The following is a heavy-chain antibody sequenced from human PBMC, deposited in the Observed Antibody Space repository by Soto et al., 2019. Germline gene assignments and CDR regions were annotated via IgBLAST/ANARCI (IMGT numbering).Heavy chain of an antibody. D-gene: IGHD3-22*01. CDR2: IIPVFGKT. Sequence: QVQLVQSGAEVKKPGSSVKLSCKASGGTFSSYAINWVRQAPGQGLEWMGGIIPVFGKTNYAQRFQGRVTIIADESTTTAYMEVSGLRSEDTAVYYCARAGTYDYDSSGHPDAFDIWGQGTMVTVSS. V-gene: IGHV1-69*01. CDR1: GGTFSSYA. J-gene: IGHJ3*02. CDR3: ARAGTYDYDSSGHPDAFDI.